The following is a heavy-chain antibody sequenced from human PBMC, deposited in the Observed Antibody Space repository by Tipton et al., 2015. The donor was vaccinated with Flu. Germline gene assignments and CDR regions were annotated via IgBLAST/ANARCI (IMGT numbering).Heavy chain of an antibody. V-gene: IGHV4-34*01. J-gene: IGHJ5*02. Sequence: TLSLTCAVYVGSFSGYYWGWIRQPPGKGLEWIATIHRYGTTYYNPSLKSRVTISIDTSRNQFSLEMRSVTAADMAVYYCARRDFSNYVSDPKNWFDPWGQGTLVTVSS. D-gene: IGHD4-11*01. CDR2: IHRYGTT. CDR3: ARRDFSNYVSDPKNWFDP. CDR1: VGSFSGYY.